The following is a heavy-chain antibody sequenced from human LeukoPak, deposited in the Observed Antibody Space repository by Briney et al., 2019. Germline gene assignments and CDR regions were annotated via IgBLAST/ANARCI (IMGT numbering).Heavy chain of an antibody. D-gene: IGHD2-2*01. CDR2: INPNSGGT. J-gene: IGHJ5*02. CDR1: GYTFTGYY. V-gene: IGHV1-2*02. CDR3: AKIYCSSTSCYDRNWFDP. Sequence: GASVKVSCKASGYTFTGYYMHWVRQAPGQGLGWMGWINPNSGGTNYAQKFQGRVTMTRDTSISTAYMELSRLRSDDTAVYYCAKIYCSSTSCYDRNWFDPWGQGSLVTVSS.